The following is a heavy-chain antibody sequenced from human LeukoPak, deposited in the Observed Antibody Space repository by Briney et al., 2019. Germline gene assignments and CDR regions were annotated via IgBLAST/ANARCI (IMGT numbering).Heavy chain of an antibody. D-gene: IGHD1-1*01. V-gene: IGHV3-74*01. CDR3: ARALTTLTYEGY. CDR1: GFIFSSHC. CDR2: INTDGSST. J-gene: IGHJ4*02. Sequence: GGSLRLSCAASGFIFSSHCMHWVRQAPGKGLIWISRINTDGSSTTYADSVKGRFTVSRDNAKDSLYLQMNSLRAEDTAVYYCARALTTLTYEGYWGQGTLVTVSS.